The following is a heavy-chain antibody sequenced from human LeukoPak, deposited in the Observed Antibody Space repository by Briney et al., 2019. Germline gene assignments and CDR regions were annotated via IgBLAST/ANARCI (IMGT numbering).Heavy chain of an antibody. CDR1: GYTLTELS. Sequence: GASVKVSCKVSGYTLTELSMHWVRQAPGKGLEWMGGFDPEDGETIYAQKCQGRVTITEDTSTDTAYMELSSLRSEDTAVYYCATGVSFALGAYYFDYWGQGTLVTVSS. CDR2: FDPEDGET. J-gene: IGHJ4*02. D-gene: IGHD2/OR15-2a*01. CDR3: ATGVSFALGAYYFDY. V-gene: IGHV1-24*01.